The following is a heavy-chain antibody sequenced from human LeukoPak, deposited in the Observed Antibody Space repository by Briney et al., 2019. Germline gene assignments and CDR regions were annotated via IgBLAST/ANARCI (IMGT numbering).Heavy chain of an antibody. Sequence: PGGSLRLSCAGSGFTFTDSAINWVRQAPGKGLEWVSSINNIATHSYYAASVKGRFSISRDDAKNSVYLQMHSLRAEDTAIYYCARDPTRYLRYGYFDYWGQGAQVTVSS. CDR2: INNIATHS. CDR3: ARDPTRYLRYGYFDY. CDR1: GFTFTDSA. V-gene: IGHV3-21*01. D-gene: IGHD4-17*01. J-gene: IGHJ4*02.